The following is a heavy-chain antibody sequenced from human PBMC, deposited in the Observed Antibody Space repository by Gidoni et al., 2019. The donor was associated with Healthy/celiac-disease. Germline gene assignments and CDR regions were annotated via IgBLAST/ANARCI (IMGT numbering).Heavy chain of an antibody. CDR1: GGFISSYS. V-gene: IGHV4-4*07. D-gene: IGHD2-21*02. CDR2: IYTSGST. Sequence: QVQLQASGPGLVKPSATLSSPCTASGGFISSYSWSWIRQPAGKGLEWIGRIYTSGSTNYNPSLKSRVTMSVDTSKNQFSLKLSSVTAADTAVYYCAREVAYCGGDCYSSSYWYFDLWGRGTLVTVSS. J-gene: IGHJ2*01. CDR3: AREVAYCGGDCYSSSYWYFDL.